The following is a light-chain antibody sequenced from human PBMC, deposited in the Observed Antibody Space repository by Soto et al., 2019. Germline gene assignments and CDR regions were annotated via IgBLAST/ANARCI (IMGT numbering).Light chain of an antibody. Sequence: ESVLTHSPGTLSLSPGERATLYCRASESVSSSYLAWYQQKPGQAPRLLIYGASSRATGIPDRFSGSGSGTDFTLTISRLEPEDFAVYYCQQYGSSLPITFGQGTRLEIK. CDR3: QQYGSSLPIT. CDR2: GAS. J-gene: IGKJ5*01. V-gene: IGKV3-20*01. CDR1: ESVSSSY.